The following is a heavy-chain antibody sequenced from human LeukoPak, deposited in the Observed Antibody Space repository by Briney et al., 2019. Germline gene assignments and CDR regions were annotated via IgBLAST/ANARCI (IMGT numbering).Heavy chain of an antibody. J-gene: IGHJ6*03. Sequence: ASVKLSCKFSASTFTEISMPWVRQPHGKGLELVGGFDPEEGETIYAQKFQGRVTMTEDTSTDTAYMELSSLRSEDTAVYYCATGPYYYYYMDVWGKGTTVTISS. CDR2: FDPEEGET. V-gene: IGHV1-24*01. CDR1: ASTFTEIS. CDR3: ATGPYYYYYMDV.